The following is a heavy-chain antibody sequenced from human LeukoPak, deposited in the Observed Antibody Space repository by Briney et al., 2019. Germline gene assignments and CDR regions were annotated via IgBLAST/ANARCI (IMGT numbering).Heavy chain of an antibody. D-gene: IGHD2-2*02. CDR3: ARVGGGYCSSTSCYTWDY. CDR2: INPNSGGT. V-gene: IGHV1-2*02. CDR1: GYTLTDYY. J-gene: IGHJ4*02. Sequence: ASVKVSCKASGYTLTDYYMHWVRQAPGQGLEWMGCINPNSGGTNYAQKFQGRVTMTRDTSISTAYMELSRLRSDDTAVYYCARVGGGYCSSTSCYTWDYWGQGTLVTVSS.